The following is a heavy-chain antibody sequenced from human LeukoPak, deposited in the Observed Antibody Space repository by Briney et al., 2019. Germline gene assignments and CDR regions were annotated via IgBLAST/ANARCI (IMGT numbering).Heavy chain of an antibody. D-gene: IGHD3-22*01. CDR1: GYTFTGYY. J-gene: IGHJ3*02. Sequence: ASVKVSCKASGYTFTGYYMHWVRQAPGQGLEWMGWINPNSGGTNYAQMFQGRVTMTRDTSITTAYMELSRLRSDDTAVYFCARLNYDTAFDIWGQGTMVTVSS. V-gene: IGHV1-2*02. CDR3: ARLNYDTAFDI. CDR2: INPNSGGT.